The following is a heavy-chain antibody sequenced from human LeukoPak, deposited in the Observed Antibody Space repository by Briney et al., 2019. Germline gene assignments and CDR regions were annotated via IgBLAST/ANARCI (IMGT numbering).Heavy chain of an antibody. Sequence: PGGSLRLSCAASGFTFSSYAMHWVRQAPGKGLEWVAVISYDGSNKYYADSVKGRFTISRDNSKNTLYLQMNSLRAEDTAVYYCAREVRQQLVGCYFDYWGQGTLVTVSS. J-gene: IGHJ4*02. CDR1: GFTFSSYA. V-gene: IGHV3-30*04. CDR3: AREVRQQLVGCYFDY. D-gene: IGHD6-13*01. CDR2: ISYDGSNK.